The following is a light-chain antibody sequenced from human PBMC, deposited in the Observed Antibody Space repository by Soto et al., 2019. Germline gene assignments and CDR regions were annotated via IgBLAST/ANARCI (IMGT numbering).Light chain of an antibody. V-gene: IGKV1D-12*01. Sequence: DIKMTQSPSSVSASVGDTVTITCRASQSVSTWLAWYQQKSGKAPKMLIYGASSLQSGVPSRFSGSGSGTDFTLTISSLQPEDFATYYCQQGNSFPRNTFGGGTKVEIK. J-gene: IGKJ4*01. CDR1: QSVSTW. CDR3: QQGNSFPRNT. CDR2: GAS.